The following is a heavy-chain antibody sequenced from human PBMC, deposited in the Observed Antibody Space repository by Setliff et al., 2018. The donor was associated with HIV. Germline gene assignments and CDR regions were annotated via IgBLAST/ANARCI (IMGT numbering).Heavy chain of an antibody. CDR2: VYYGGDT. D-gene: IGHD3-16*01. CDR1: GGSISSPGYY. CDR3: ARDSRMIMEGTDY. Sequence: SETLSLTCTVSGGSISSPGYYWSWIRQPPGKGLEWIGSVYYGGDTYYNPSLKSRVTISADTSNNQFSLKLNSLTAADTAIYYCARDSRMIMEGTDYWGQGILVTVSS. V-gene: IGHV4-39*01. J-gene: IGHJ4*02.